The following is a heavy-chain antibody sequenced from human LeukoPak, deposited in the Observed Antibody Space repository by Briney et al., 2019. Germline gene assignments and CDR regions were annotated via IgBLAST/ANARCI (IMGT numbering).Heavy chain of an antibody. CDR3: AKARQLYYYDSRGYYFDF. J-gene: IGHJ4*02. Sequence: PGGSLRLSCAASGFTFDDYAMYWVRQAPGKGLEWVSGISWNSGSIGYADSVKGRFTISRDNAKNSLYLQMNSLRAEDTALYYCAKARQLYYYDSRGYYFDFWGQGTLVTVSS. CDR1: GFTFDDYA. D-gene: IGHD3-22*01. V-gene: IGHV3-9*01. CDR2: ISWNSGSI.